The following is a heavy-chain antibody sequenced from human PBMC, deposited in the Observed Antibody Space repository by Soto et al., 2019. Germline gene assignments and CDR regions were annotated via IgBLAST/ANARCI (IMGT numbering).Heavy chain of an antibody. CDR3: ARHSGSYFRDY. D-gene: IGHD1-26*01. CDR2: IYHSGST. V-gene: IGHV4-4*02. CDR1: GGSISSSNW. Sequence: PSDTLSLTCAVSGGSISSSNWWSWVRQPPGKGLEWIGEIYHSGSTNYNPSFKSRVAMSVDKSKNQFSLKLNSVTAADTALYYCARHSGSYFRDYWGQGTLVTVSS. J-gene: IGHJ4*02.